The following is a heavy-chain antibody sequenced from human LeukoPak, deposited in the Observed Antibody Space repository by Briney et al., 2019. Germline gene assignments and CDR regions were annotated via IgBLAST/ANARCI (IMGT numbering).Heavy chain of an antibody. V-gene: IGHV3-21*04. D-gene: IGHD6-13*01. J-gene: IGHJ4*02. CDR2: ISSSSSYI. CDR1: GFTFSSYS. CDR3: AKADRGGGAADYYSDY. Sequence: GGSLRLSCAASGFTFSSYSMNWVRQAPGKGLEWVSSISSSSSYIYYADSVKGRFTISRDNSKNTLYLQMNSLRAEDTAVYYCAKADRGGGAADYYSDYWGRGTLVTVSS.